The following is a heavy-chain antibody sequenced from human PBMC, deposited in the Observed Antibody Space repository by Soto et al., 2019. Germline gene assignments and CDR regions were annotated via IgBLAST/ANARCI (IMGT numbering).Heavy chain of an antibody. D-gene: IGHD1-26*01. CDR1: GGTFSSYA. J-gene: IGHJ4*02. V-gene: IGHV1-69*13. CDR3: ARFSEEVGATWFSY. Sequence: GASVKVSCKASGGTFSSYAISWVRQAPGQGLERMGGIIPIFGTANYAQKFQGRVTITADESTSTAYMELSSLRSEDTAVYYCARFSEEVGATWFSYWGQGTLVTVSS. CDR2: IIPIFGTA.